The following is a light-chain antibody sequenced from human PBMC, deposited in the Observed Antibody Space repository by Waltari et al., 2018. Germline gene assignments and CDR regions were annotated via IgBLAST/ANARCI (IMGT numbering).Light chain of an antibody. CDR3: SSYTTRYTVI. CDR1: SSAIAIYDF. V-gene: IGLV2-14*03. Sequence: QSALNQPASVSGSPGPPITISCTGTSSAIAIYDFVSWYQPHPAKAPNLMIYDVTKRPSGVSSRFSGSKSGDTASLSISGLQAEDEADYYCSSYTTRYTVIFGGGTKLTVL. CDR2: DVT. J-gene: IGLJ2*01.